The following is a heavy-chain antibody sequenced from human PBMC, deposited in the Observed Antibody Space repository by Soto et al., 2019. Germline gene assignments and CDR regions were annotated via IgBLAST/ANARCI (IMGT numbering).Heavy chain of an antibody. V-gene: IGHV1-24*01. J-gene: IGHJ4*02. CDR3: ATALAVLAGYYHYFDY. CDR1: GYTLTELS. Sequence: ASVKVSCKVSGYTLTELSMHWVRQAPGKGLEWMGGFDPEDGETIYAQKFQGRATMTEDTSTDTAYMELSSLRSEDTAVYYCATALAVLAGYYHYFDYWGQGTLVTVSS. CDR2: FDPEDGET. D-gene: IGHD3-22*01.